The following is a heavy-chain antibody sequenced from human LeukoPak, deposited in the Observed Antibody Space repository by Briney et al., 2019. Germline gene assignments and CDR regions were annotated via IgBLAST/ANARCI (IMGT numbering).Heavy chain of an antibody. Sequence: SETLSLTCTVSGGSISSYYWSWIRQPPGKGLEWIGYIYYSGSTNYNPSLKSRVTISVDTSKNQFHLKLSSVTAADTAVYYCARGKYYYDSSGYYFIDYWGQGTLVTVSS. CDR3: ARGKYYYDSSGYYFIDY. D-gene: IGHD3-22*01. CDR1: GGSISSYY. J-gene: IGHJ4*02. CDR2: IYYSGST. V-gene: IGHV4-59*01.